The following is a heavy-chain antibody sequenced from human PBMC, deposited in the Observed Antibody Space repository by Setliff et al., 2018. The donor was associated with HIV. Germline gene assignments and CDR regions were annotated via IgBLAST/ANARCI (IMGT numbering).Heavy chain of an antibody. CDR3: ARDQSPTYFYDSAYRPYFDY. CDR2: ISSSSSYI. V-gene: IGHV3-21*01. J-gene: IGHJ4*01. D-gene: IGHD3-22*01. CDR1: GFTFSSYS. Sequence: GGSLRLSCAASGFTFSSYSMNWVRQAPGKGLEWVSSISSSSSYIYYADSVKGRFTISRDNAKNSLYPQMNSLRAEDTAVYYCARDQSPTYFYDSAYRPYFDYWGQGTLVTVSS.